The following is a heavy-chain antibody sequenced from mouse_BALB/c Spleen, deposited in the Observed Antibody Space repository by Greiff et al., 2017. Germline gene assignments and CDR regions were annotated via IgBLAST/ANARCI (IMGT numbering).Heavy chain of an antibody. D-gene: IGHD2-9*01. CDR2: ISSGGST. V-gene: IGHV5-6-5*01. CDR3: AREGSYYGYDGGAAY. CDR1: GFTFSSYA. Sequence: EVQGVESGGGLVKPGGSLKLSCAASGFTFSSYAMSWVRQTPEKRLEWVASISSGGSTYYPDSVKGRFTISRDNARNILYLQMSSLRSEDTAMYYCAREGSYYGYDGGAAYWGQGTLVTVSA. J-gene: IGHJ3*01.